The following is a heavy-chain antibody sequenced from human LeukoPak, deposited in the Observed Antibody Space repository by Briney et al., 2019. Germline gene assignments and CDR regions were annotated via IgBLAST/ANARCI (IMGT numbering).Heavy chain of an antibody. CDR3: ARHPLVLLLPTPYYFDY. CDR2: IYYSGST. V-gene: IGHV4-39*01. J-gene: IGHJ4*02. D-gene: IGHD3-22*01. CDR1: GGSISSSSYY. Sequence: PSETLSLTCTVSGGSISSSSYYWGWIRQPPGKGLEWIGSIYYSGSTYYNPSLKSRVTISVDTSKNQFSLKLSSVTAADTAVYYCARHPLVLLLPTPYYFDYWAQGTLVTVSS.